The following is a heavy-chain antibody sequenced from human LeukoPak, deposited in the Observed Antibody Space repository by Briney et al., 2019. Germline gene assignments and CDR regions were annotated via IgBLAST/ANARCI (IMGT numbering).Heavy chain of an antibody. Sequence: SETLSLTCTVSGAFSSRFYWSWVRQSPGKGLEWIGNIFFSGHSNYIPSLTGRVTISPDTSKSQFSLKVTSVTAADTALYYCARIDPLGYFDQWGQGTLVTVSS. CDR2: IFFSGHS. V-gene: IGHV4-59*13. CDR1: GAFSSRFY. CDR3: ARIDPLGYFDQ. J-gene: IGHJ4*02.